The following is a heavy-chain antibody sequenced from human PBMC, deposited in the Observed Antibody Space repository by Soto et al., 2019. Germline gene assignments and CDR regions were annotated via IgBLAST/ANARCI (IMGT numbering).Heavy chain of an antibody. J-gene: IGHJ3*02. CDR2: ISNGGNT. Sequence: QVQLQESGPGLVKPTQTLSLTCAVSGDSISSVDYFWSWIRHHPGNVLEWIGYISNGGNTFYNPSLKGRITRSLDTSQKQFSLNLSFVTVADTAVYYCARGVEPVTLVVTAFDICGKGTMVTVSS. V-gene: IGHV4-31*11. CDR3: ARGVEPVTLVVTAFDI. D-gene: IGHD2-21*02. CDR1: GDSISSVDYF.